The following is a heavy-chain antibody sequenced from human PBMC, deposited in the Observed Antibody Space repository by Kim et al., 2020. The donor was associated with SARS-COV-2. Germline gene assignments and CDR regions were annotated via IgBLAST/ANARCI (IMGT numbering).Heavy chain of an antibody. CDR1: GFTFSSYA. CDR3: AKGWGDSSGWYGHYYYGMDV. V-gene: IGHV3-23*01. CDR2: ISGSGGST. J-gene: IGHJ6*02. Sequence: GGSLRLSCAASGFTFSSYAMSWVRQAPGKGLEWVSAISGSGGSTYYADSVKGRFTISRDNSKNTLYLQMNSLRAEDTAVYYCAKGWGDSSGWYGHYYYGMDVWGQGTTVTVSS. D-gene: IGHD6-19*01.